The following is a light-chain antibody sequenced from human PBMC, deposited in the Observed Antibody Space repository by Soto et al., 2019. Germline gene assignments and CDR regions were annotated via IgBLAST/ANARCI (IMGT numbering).Light chain of an antibody. CDR3: QQDYNLPPYT. V-gene: IGKV3D-7*01. Sequence: EIVLTQSPGTLSLSPGERATLSCRASQSVSYYLAWYQQKPGQAPRLLIYGASTRATSIPARFSGSGSGTDFTLTISSLQPEDFAVYYCQQDYNLPPYTFGQGTKVDIK. CDR2: GAS. CDR1: QSVSYY. J-gene: IGKJ1*01.